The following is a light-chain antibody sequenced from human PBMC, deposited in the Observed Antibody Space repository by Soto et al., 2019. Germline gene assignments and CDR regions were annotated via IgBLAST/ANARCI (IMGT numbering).Light chain of an antibody. CDR3: QQYNNWPPLT. J-gene: IGKJ4*01. CDR2: GAF. Sequence: EIVMTQSPATLSVSPGERATLSCRASQSVGSSLAWYQQKPGQAPRLLIYGAFTRATGIPGRFSGSGSGTEFTLTISSLQSEDSAVYYCQQYNNWPPLTFGGGTKVDIK. V-gene: IGKV3-15*01. CDR1: QSVGSS.